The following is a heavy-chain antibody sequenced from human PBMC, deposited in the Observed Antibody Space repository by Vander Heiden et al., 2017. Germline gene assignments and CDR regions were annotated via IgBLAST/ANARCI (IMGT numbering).Heavy chain of an antibody. CDR2: INHSGST. J-gene: IGHJ6*02. Sequence: VQLQQCGAGLLTPAEHLSSPCPAYGGAFSSFYWIWSRQPPGKGLECIWEINHSGSTNYNPSLKSRVTISADTSKNQFSLKLSSVTAADTAVYYCARGKGRRITIFGVVDYGMDVWGQGTTVTVSS. CDR1: GGAFSSFY. D-gene: IGHD3-3*01. CDR3: ARGKGRRITIFGVVDYGMDV. V-gene: IGHV4-34*01.